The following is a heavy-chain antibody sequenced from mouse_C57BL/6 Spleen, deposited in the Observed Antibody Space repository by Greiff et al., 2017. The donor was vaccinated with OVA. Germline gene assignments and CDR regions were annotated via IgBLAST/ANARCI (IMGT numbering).Heavy chain of an antibody. V-gene: IGHV5-17*01. D-gene: IGHD2-4*01. CDR1: GFTFSDYG. CDR3: AKNYDYDVDYAMDY. Sequence: EVQLVASGGGLVKPGGSLKLSCAASGFTFSDYGMHWVRQAPEKGLEWVAYISSGSSTIYYADTVKGRFTISRDNAKNTLFLQMTSLRSEDTAMYYCAKNYDYDVDYAMDYWGQGTSVTVSS. J-gene: IGHJ4*01. CDR2: ISSGSSTI.